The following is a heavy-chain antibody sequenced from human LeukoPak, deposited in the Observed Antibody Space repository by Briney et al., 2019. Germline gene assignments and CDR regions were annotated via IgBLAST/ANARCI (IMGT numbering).Heavy chain of an antibody. J-gene: IGHJ4*02. V-gene: IGHV3-23*01. D-gene: IGHD5-12*01. CDR3: AKSRNIVATINFDY. CDR2: ISGSGGST. CDR1: GFTFSSYA. Sequence: QPGGSLRLSCAASGFTFSSYAMNWVRQAPGKGLEWVSAISGSGGSTYYADSVKGRFTISRDNTKNTLYLQMNSLRAEDTAVYYCAKSRNIVATINFDYWGQGTLVTVSS.